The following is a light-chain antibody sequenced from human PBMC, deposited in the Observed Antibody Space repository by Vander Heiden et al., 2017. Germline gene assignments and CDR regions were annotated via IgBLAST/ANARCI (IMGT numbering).Light chain of an antibody. CDR1: QTIHKW. CDR2: DAS. Sequence: DIQMTQSPSTLSTSVEDRVTISCRASQTIHKWLAWYQQKPGKAPELLIYDASTLQSGVPSRFSGGGSGTEFTLTISSLQPEDFATYYCQQYYTLPGTFGQGTKVDI. J-gene: IGKJ1*01. CDR3: QQYYTLPGT. V-gene: IGKV1-5*01.